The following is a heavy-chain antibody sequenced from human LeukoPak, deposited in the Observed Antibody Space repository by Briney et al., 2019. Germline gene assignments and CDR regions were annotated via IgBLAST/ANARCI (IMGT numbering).Heavy chain of an antibody. D-gene: IGHD1-26*01. V-gene: IGHV3-33*06. CDR3: AKDLTAYYRGGGCDY. CDR1: GFTFSSYG. Sequence: PGGSLRLSCAASGFTFSSYGMHWVRQAPGKGLEWVAVIWYDGSNKYYADSVKGRFTISRDNSKNTLYLQMNSLRAEDTAVYYCAKDLTAYYRGGGCDYWGQGTLVTVSS. J-gene: IGHJ4*02. CDR2: IWYDGSNK.